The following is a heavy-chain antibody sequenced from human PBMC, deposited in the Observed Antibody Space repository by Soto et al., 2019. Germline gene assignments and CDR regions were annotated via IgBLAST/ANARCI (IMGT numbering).Heavy chain of an antibody. CDR3: ATRRRHYGDLDY. J-gene: IGHJ4*02. Sequence: EVQLVEFGGGLVQRGGSLRLSCEASGLTVSSTYMSWVRQAPGEGLEWVSTIYSGDSTYYADSVKGRFTVSRHSSNNTLCLQMNSLRPEDTAIYYCATRRRHYGDLDYWGQGTLVTVSS. CDR2: IYSGDST. D-gene: IGHD4-17*01. V-gene: IGHV3-53*04. CDR1: GLTVSSTY.